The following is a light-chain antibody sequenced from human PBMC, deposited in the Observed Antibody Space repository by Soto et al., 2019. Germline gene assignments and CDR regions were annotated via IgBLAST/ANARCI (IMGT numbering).Light chain of an antibody. CDR2: DAS. J-gene: IGKJ5*01. V-gene: IGKV3-11*01. CDR1: QSVRSY. Sequence: EIVLTQSPATLSLSPGERATLSCRASQSVRSYLAWYQQKPGQAPRLLIYDASNRATGIPARFSGSGYGTDFTLTISSLEPEDFAVYYCQQRSNLITFGQGTRLEIK. CDR3: QQRSNLIT.